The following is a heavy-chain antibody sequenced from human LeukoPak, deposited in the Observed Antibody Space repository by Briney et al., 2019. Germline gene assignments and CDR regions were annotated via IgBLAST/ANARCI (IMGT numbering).Heavy chain of an antibody. Sequence: GGSLRLSCAASGFTFSSYGMHWVRQAPGKGMGWVAFIRDDGSNKYYADSVKGRFTISRDNSKNTLYLQMNSLRAEDTAVYYCAKDGPPVEMATGYFDYWGQGTLVTVSS. CDR2: IRDDGSNK. CDR1: GFTFSSYG. CDR3: AKDGPPVEMATGYFDY. D-gene: IGHD5-24*01. J-gene: IGHJ4*02. V-gene: IGHV3-30*02.